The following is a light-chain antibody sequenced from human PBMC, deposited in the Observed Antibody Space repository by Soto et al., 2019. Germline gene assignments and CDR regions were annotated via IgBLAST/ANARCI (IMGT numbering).Light chain of an antibody. J-gene: IGLJ1*01. CDR3: SSYTGGNPSYV. CDR2: EVT. Sequence: QSARTQPPSASGSPGQSVTISCTGTSSDVGGYAYVSWYQQNPGKAPKLMIYEVTIRPSGVSDRFSGSKSGNTASLTVSGLQAEDEADYYCSSYTGGNPSYVFGTGTMVTVL. CDR1: SSDVGGYAY. V-gene: IGLV2-8*01.